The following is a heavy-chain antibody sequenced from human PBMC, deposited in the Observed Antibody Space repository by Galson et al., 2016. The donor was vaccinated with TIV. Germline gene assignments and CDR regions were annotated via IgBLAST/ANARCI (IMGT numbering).Heavy chain of an antibody. V-gene: IGHV3-30*18. CDR2: IAYDGSYK. Sequence: LRLSWAASGFTFSSYNMHWVRQAPGKGLEWVAVIAYDGSYKHYAGSVKGRFTVSRDNSKTTLDLQMNSLGPEDTALYYCAKEENSGYYPNDAFDFWGQGTMVTVS. CDR1: GFTFSSYN. J-gene: IGHJ3*01. D-gene: IGHD3-3*01. CDR3: AKEENSGYYPNDAFDF.